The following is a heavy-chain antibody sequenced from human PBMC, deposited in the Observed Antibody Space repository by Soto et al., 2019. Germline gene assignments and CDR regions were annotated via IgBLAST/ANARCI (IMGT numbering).Heavy chain of an antibody. CDR3: ARAPHGLMSTYFDF. Sequence: QAQLMQSGAEVRKPGTSVKVSCETSGYNFRGYYVHWVRQAPGHGLQWLGRIDPNSGDTDYAQTFQGRIAVTRETSLAAVYMDMICLTSHDTAVYFCARAPHGLMSTYFDFWGQGTPVVVSS. V-gene: IGHV1-2*06. CDR1: GYNFRGYY. CDR2: IDPNSGDT. D-gene: IGHD2-21*01. J-gene: IGHJ4*02.